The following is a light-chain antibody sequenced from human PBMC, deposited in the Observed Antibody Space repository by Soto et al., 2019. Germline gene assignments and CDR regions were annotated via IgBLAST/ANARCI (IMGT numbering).Light chain of an antibody. CDR2: GAS. J-gene: IGKJ3*01. Sequence: EIVLTQSPGTLSLSPGERASISCRASQTVISSYLAWYQHKPAQAPRLLIYGASSRATGIPDRFSGSGSGTDFTLTISGLEPEDFAVYYCQQNGNSLFTFGPGTKVEIK. CDR3: QQNGNSLFT. V-gene: IGKV3-20*01. CDR1: QTVISSY.